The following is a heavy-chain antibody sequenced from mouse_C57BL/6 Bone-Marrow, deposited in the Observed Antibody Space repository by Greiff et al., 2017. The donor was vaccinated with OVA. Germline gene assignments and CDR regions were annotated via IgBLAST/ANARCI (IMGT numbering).Heavy chain of an antibody. CDR2: IHPNSGST. D-gene: IGHD2-2*01. CDR1: GYTFTSYW. V-gene: IGHV1-64*01. J-gene: IGHJ2*01. CDR3: ARSGVTTKLDY. Sequence: QVQLKESGAELVKPGASVKLSCKASGYTFTSYWMHWVKQRPGQGLEWIGMIHPNSGSTNYNEKFKSKATLTVDKSSSTAYMQLSSLTSEDSAVYYCARSGVTTKLDYWGQGTTLTVSS.